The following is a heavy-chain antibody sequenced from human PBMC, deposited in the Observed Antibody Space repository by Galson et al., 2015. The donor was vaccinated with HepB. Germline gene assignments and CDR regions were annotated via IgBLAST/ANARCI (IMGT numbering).Heavy chain of an antibody. CDR2: IYPGDSDT. CDR3: ARLCSSTSCYTSAYYYGMDV. V-gene: IGHV5-51*01. Sequence: QSGAEVKKPGESLKISCKGSGYSFTSYWIGWVRQMPGKGLEWMGIIYPGDSDTRYSPSFQGQVTISADKSISTAYLQWSSLKASDTAMYYCARLCSSTSCYTSAYYYGMDVWGQGTTVTVSS. D-gene: IGHD2-2*02. J-gene: IGHJ6*02. CDR1: GYSFTSYW.